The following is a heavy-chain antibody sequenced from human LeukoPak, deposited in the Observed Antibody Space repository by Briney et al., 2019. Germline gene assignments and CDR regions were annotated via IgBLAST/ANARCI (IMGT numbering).Heavy chain of an antibody. CDR2: ISYDGRQN. Sequence: QAGGSLRLSCAASGFTFSTYAMNWVRQAPGKGLEWVAVISYDGRQNYYADSVKGRFTISRDNSKNTLYLQMNSLRDEDSAAYYCAKSDRMDFWSGPPTLHHDAFDIWGQGTMVTVSS. J-gene: IGHJ3*02. V-gene: IGHV3-30*04. D-gene: IGHD3-3*01. CDR1: GFTFSTYA. CDR3: AKSDRMDFWSGPPTLHHDAFDI.